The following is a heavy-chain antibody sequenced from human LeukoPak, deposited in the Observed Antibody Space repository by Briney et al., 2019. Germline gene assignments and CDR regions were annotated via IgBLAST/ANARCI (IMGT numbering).Heavy chain of an antibody. V-gene: IGHV3-23*01. CDR3: ASNSGYVYFQH. Sequence: GGSLRLSCAASGFSFRNYAMSWVRQAPGKGLEWVSSISDSGGATYYADSVRGRFTISRDDSKNTLYLQMNSLRAEDTAVYYCASNSGYVYFQHWGQGTLVTVSS. D-gene: IGHD5-12*01. CDR2: ISDSGGAT. CDR1: GFSFRNYA. J-gene: IGHJ1*01.